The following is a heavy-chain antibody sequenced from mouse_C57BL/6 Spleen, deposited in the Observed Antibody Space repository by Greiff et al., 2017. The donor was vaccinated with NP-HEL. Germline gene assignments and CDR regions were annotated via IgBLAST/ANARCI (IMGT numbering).Heavy chain of an antibody. J-gene: IGHJ1*03. Sequence: EVKVVESGGGLVQPGGSLSLSCAASGFTFTDYYMSWVRQPPGKALEWLGFIRNKANGYTTEYSASVKGRFTISRDNSQSILYLQMNALRAEDSATYYCARLTVSWYFDVWGTGTTVTVSS. V-gene: IGHV7-3*01. D-gene: IGHD1-1*01. CDR3: ARLTVSWYFDV. CDR2: IRNKANGYTT. CDR1: GFTFTDYY.